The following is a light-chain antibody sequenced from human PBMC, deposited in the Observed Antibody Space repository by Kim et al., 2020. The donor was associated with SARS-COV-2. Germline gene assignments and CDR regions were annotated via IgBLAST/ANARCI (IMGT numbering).Light chain of an antibody. Sequence: DIQMTQSPSSLSASVGDRVTITCRASQGITNYLAWYQQKPGQVPKLLIYAASALQSGVPSRFSGSGFGTDFTLTISSLQPEDVATYYCQKCNSAPFTFGPGTKVDIK. CDR3: QKCNSAPFT. J-gene: IGKJ3*01. V-gene: IGKV1-27*01. CDR1: QGITNY. CDR2: AAS.